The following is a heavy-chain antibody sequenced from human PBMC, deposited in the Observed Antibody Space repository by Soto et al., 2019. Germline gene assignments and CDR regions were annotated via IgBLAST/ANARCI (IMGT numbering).Heavy chain of an antibody. CDR1: GGSISSYY. J-gene: IGHJ5*02. D-gene: IGHD3-10*01. CDR2: IYYSGST. V-gene: IGHV4-59*01. CDR3: ARGSYGSGSYYLPGDNWFDP. Sequence: PSETLSLTCTVSGGSISSYYWSWIRQPPGKGLEWIGYIYYSGSTNYNPSLKSRVTISVDTSKNQFSLKLSSVTAADTAVYYCARGSYGSGSYYLPGDNWFDPWGQGTLVTAPQ.